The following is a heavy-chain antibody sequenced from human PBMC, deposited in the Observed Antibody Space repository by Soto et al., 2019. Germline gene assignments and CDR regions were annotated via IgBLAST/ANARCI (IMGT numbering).Heavy chain of an antibody. D-gene: IGHD3-10*01. CDR2: INPNSGGT. Sequence: QVQLVQSGAEVKKPGASVKVSCKASGYTFTGYYMHWVRQAPGQGLEWRGWINPNSGGTNYAQKFQGWVTMTRDTSISTAYMELSRLRSDDTAVYYCAREPSGDGSGFDYWGQGTLVTVSS. V-gene: IGHV1-2*04. J-gene: IGHJ4*02. CDR1: GYTFTGYY. CDR3: AREPSGDGSGFDY.